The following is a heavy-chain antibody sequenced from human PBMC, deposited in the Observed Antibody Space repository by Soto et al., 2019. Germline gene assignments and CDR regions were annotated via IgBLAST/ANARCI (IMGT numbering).Heavy chain of an antibody. V-gene: IGHV4-39*01. Sequence: SETLSLTCSVSGVAISSSSYWWGWVRQSAGKGLEWIGSIYYNGRTHYDPSLQSRATISVDTSKRQFSLSLTSVTDADTAVYFCARLPVVRGLTDYFPFDPWGQGVLVTVSS. CDR1: GVAISSSSYW. D-gene: IGHD3-10*01. CDR3: ARLPVVRGLTDYFPFDP. J-gene: IGHJ5*02. CDR2: IYYNGRT.